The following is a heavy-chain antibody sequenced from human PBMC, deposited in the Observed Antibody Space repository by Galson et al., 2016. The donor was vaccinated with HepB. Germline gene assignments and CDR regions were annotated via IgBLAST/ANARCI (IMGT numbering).Heavy chain of an antibody. J-gene: IGHJ6*02. D-gene: IGHD3-10*01. CDR2: INHSGNT. V-gene: IGHV4-34*01. Sequence: ETLSLTCAVSGGSFSDYFWSWIRQPPGKGPEWIGEINHSGNTIYNPSLRSRVSISVDASKDHFSLKISSVTAADTAVYYCARGRRRFRELLNYYFYGMDVWGQGTTVTVSS. CDR3: ARGRRRFRELLNYYFYGMDV. CDR1: GGSFSDYF.